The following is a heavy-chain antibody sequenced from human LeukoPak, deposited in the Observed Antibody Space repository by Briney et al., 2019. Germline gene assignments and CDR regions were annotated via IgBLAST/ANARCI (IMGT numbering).Heavy chain of an antibody. J-gene: IGHJ3*02. Sequence: GECLKISCRGSGYSFTSYWIVWVRQMPGKGLEWMGIIYPGDSDTRYSPSFQGQVTISADKSISTAYLQWSSLKASDTAMYYCARTVVTAIRNDAFDIWGQGTMVTVSS. CDR3: ARTVVTAIRNDAFDI. CDR2: IYPGDSDT. D-gene: IGHD2-21*02. V-gene: IGHV5-51*01. CDR1: GYSFTSYW.